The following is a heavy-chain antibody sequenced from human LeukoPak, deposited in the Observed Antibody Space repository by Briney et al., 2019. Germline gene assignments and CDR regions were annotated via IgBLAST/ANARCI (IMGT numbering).Heavy chain of an antibody. Sequence: SETLSLTCTVPGGSISSSNYCWGWIRQPPGKGLEWIGNIYDSGNTYYIPSLKSRLTMSVDTSKNQFSLKLSSVTAADTAVYYCATRRDGYTYFDYWGQGTLVTVSS. D-gene: IGHD5-24*01. J-gene: IGHJ4*02. CDR3: ATRRDGYTYFDY. V-gene: IGHV4-39*01. CDR2: IYDSGNT. CDR1: GGSISSSNYC.